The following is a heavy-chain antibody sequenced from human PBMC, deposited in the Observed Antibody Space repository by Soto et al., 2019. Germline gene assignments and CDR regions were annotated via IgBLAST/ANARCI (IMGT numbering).Heavy chain of an antibody. V-gene: IGHV6-1*01. CDR1: GDSVSSNSAA. J-gene: IGHJ6*02. CDR2: TYYRSKWYN. D-gene: IGHD3-3*01. Sequence: SQTLSLTCAISGDSVSSNSAAWNWIRQSPSRGLEWLGRTYYRSKWYNDYAVSVKSRITINPDTSKNQFSLQLNSVTPEDTAVYYRARDPSYHDFWSGYMGLGYYYYGMDVWGQGTTVTVSS. CDR3: ARDPSYHDFWSGYMGLGYYYYGMDV.